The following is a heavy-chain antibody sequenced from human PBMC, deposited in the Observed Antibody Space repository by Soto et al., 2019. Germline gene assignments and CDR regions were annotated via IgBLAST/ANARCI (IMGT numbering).Heavy chain of an antibody. Sequence: ASVKVSCKASGYTFTSYAMHWVRQAPGQRLEWMGWINAGNGNTKYSQKFQGRVTITRDTSASTAYMELSSLRSEDTAVYYCARWPEVTGDGPYYYYGMDVWGQGTTVTVSS. J-gene: IGHJ6*02. CDR3: ARWPEVTGDGPYYYYGMDV. CDR1: GYTFTSYA. CDR2: INAGNGNT. D-gene: IGHD7-27*01. V-gene: IGHV1-3*01.